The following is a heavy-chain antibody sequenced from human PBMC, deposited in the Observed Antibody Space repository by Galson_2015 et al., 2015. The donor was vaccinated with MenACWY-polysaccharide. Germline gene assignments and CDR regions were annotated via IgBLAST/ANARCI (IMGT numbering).Heavy chain of an antibody. CDR2: INTNTGNP. CDR3: ARDPKQNVTPVPTGRFYY. V-gene: IGHV7-4-1*02. J-gene: IGHJ4*02. CDR1: GYTFTSYA. Sequence: SVKVSCKASGYTFTSYAMNWVRQAPGQGLEWMGWINTNTGNPTYAQGFTGRVVFSLDTSVSTAYLQISSLKAEDTAVYYCARDPKQNVTPVPTGRFYYWGQGTLVTVSS. D-gene: IGHD4-17*01.